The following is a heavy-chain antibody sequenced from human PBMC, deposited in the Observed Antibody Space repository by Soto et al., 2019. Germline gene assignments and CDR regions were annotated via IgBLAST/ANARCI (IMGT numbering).Heavy chain of an antibody. Sequence: GGSLRLSCAASGFTFSSYAMSWVRQAPGKGLEWVSAISGSGGSTYYADSVKGRCTISRDNSKNTLYLQMNSLRAEDTAVYYCAKDIAGDSDTYIVVVPAAIGDYFDYWGQGTLVTVSS. D-gene: IGHD2-2*02. CDR2: ISGSGGST. J-gene: IGHJ4*02. CDR3: AKDIAGDSDTYIVVVPAAIGDYFDY. CDR1: GFTFSSYA. V-gene: IGHV3-23*01.